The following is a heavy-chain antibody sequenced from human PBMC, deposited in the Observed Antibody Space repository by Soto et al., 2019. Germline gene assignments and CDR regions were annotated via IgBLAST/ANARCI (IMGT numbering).Heavy chain of an antibody. D-gene: IGHD6-13*01. CDR3: ARDGSRSWPYGMDV. Sequence: SETLSLTCTVSGGSISSYYWSWIRQPPGKGLEWIGYIYYSGSTNYNPSLKSRVTISVDTSKNQFSLKLRSVTAADTAVYYCARDGSRSWPYGMDVWGQGTTVTVSS. CDR2: IYYSGST. V-gene: IGHV4-59*12. CDR1: GGSISSYY. J-gene: IGHJ6*02.